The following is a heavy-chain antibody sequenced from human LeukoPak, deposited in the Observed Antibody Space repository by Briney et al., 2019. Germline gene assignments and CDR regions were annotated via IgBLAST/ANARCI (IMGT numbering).Heavy chain of an antibody. V-gene: IGHV4-4*07. CDR3: ARDPSGWFFDL. J-gene: IGHJ2*01. Sequence: SETLSPTCTVSGGSISSNYWSWIRQPAGKGLEWIGRIYTGGNTNYNPSLKSRVTISMDTSKNQLSLRLTSVTAADTALYYCARDPSGWFFDLWGRGTLVTVSS. CDR1: GGSISSNY. CDR2: IYTGGNT.